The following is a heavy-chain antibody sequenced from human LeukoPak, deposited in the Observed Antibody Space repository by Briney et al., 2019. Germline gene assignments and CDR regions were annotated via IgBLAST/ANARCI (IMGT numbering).Heavy chain of an antibody. CDR1: GVSISSSNYY. J-gene: IGHJ3*02. Sequence: SETLSLTCTVSGVSISSSNYYWAWIRQPPGKGLEWIGTIYYSGSTYYNPSLKSRVTISVDTSKNQSSLKLNSVTAADTAVYYCARVQGIVGASWVAFDIWGQGTMVAVSS. CDR2: IYYSGST. D-gene: IGHD1-26*01. V-gene: IGHV4-39*07. CDR3: ARVQGIVGASWVAFDI.